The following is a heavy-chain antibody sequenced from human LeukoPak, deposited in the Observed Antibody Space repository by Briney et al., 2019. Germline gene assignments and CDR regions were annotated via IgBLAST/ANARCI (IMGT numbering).Heavy chain of an antibody. Sequence: TGGSLRLSCAASGFTFSSYAMSWVRQAPGKGLAWVSAISGSGGSTYYADSVKGRFTISRDNSKNTLYLQMNSLRAEDTAVYYCAKPPVQYDSSIFFDYWGQGTLVTVSS. D-gene: IGHD3-22*01. CDR3: AKPPVQYDSSIFFDY. J-gene: IGHJ4*02. CDR2: ISGSGGST. V-gene: IGHV3-23*01. CDR1: GFTFSSYA.